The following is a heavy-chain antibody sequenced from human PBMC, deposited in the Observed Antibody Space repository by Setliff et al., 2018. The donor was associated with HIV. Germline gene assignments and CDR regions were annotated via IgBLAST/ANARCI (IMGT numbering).Heavy chain of an antibody. CDR3: ARQFLDWSNDYYSRYYMDV. V-gene: IGHV1-18*01. CDR2: ISAYNGNT. CDR1: RGTFSSYA. D-gene: IGHD3-3*01. J-gene: IGHJ6*03. Sequence: EASVKVSCKTSRGTFSSYAVSWVRQGPGQGLEWMGWISAYNGNTHYAQRLQGRVTMTTDTSTRTAYMELRSLRSDDTAVYYCARQFLDWSNDYYSRYYMDVWGKGTTVTVSS.